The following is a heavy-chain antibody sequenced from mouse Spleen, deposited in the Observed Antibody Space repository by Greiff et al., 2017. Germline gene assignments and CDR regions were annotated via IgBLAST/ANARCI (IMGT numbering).Heavy chain of an antibody. V-gene: IGHV1-82*01. CDR2: IYPGDGDT. CDR1: GYAFSSSW. J-gene: IGHJ2*01. Sequence: VQLQESGPELVKPGASVKISCKASGYAFSSSWMNWVKQRPGKGLEWIGRIYPGDGDTNYNGKFKGKATLTADKSSSTAYMELRSLTSEDSAVYFCARAGDRWDYWGQGTTLTVSS. CDR3: ARAGDRWDY. D-gene: IGHD3-3*01.